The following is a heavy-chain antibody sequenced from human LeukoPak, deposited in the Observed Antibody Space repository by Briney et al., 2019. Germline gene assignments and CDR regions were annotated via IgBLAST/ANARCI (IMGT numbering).Heavy chain of an antibody. V-gene: IGHV3-30*18. CDR2: ISYDGNNK. D-gene: IGHD6-6*01. CDR3: AKDWAYSTSSFFYYFDF. Sequence: GGSLRLSCAASGFTFSTYGMHWVRQAPGKGLEWVAVISYDGNNKYYADSVRGRFTISRDNSKNTLYLQMNTLGAEDTALYYCAKDWAYSTSSFFYYFDFWGQGTLVTVSS. CDR1: GFTFSTYG. J-gene: IGHJ4*02.